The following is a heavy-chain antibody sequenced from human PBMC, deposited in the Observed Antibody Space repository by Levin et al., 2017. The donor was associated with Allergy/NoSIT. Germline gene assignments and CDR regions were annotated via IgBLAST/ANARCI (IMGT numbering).Heavy chain of an antibody. CDR2: IYWNDQQ. CDR3: ALRPNVYSSWGNAFQR. J-gene: IGHJ1*01. V-gene: IGHV2-5*01. CDR1: GLSLTPSGVG. Sequence: SGPTLVKPTQTLTLTCTLSGLSLTPSGVGVGWIRQPPGKALEWLALIYWNDQQRYNPSLGNRLTITNDTSKHQVGLTMNNVDPVDTATYYCALRPNVYSSWGNAFQRWGQGTLVTVSS. D-gene: IGHD6-6*01.